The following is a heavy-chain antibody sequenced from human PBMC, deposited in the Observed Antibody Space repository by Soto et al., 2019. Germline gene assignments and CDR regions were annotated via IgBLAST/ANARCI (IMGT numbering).Heavy chain of an antibody. D-gene: IGHD5-12*01. V-gene: IGHV3-23*01. CDR1: GFTFSSYA. CDR2: ISGSGGST. J-gene: IGHJ2*01. CDR3: AKVIGWEWLRPWGL. Sequence: PGGSLRLSCAASGFTFSSYAMSWVRQAPGKGLEWVSAISGSGGSTYYADSVKGRFTISRDNSKNTLYPQMNSLRAEDTAVYYCAKVIGWEWLRPWGLWGRGTLVTVSS.